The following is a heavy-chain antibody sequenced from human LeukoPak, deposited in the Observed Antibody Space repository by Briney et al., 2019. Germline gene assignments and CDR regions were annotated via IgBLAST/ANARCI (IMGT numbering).Heavy chain of an antibody. J-gene: IGHJ6*03. CDR3: ARDVHYSSSWYAHYYYYYMDV. Sequence: SGTLSLTCAVSGGSISSSNWWSWVRQPPGKGLEWIGEIYHSGSTNYNPSLKSRVTISVDKSKNQFSLKLSSVTAADTAVYYCARDVHYSSSWYAHYYYYYMDVWGKGTTVTVSS. V-gene: IGHV4-4*02. D-gene: IGHD6-13*01. CDR2: IYHSGST. CDR1: GGSISSSNW.